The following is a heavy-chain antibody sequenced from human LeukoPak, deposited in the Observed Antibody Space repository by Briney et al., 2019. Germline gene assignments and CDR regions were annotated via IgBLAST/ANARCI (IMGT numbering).Heavy chain of an antibody. Sequence: GGSLRLSCAASGFTFSTYAMSWVRQAPGKGLEWVGRIKSKTDGGTADYAAPVKGRFTISRDDSKNTLYLQMNSLKTEDTAVYYCTAHRGYCSGGSCMGYWGKGTTVTVSS. D-gene: IGHD2-15*01. J-gene: IGHJ6*04. CDR3: TAHRGYCSGGSCMGY. V-gene: IGHV3-15*01. CDR2: IKSKTDGGTA. CDR1: GFTFSTYA.